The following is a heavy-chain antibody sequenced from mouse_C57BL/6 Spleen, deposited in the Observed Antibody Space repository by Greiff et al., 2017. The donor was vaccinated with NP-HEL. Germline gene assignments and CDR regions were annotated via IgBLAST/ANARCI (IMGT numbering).Heavy chain of an antibody. Sequence: EVQLQQSGAELVRPGASVKLSCTASGFNIKDYYMHWVKQRPEQGLEWIGRIDPEDGDTEYAPKFQGKATLTADTSSNTAYLQLRTVTSEDTAVYYCTTYGYDYDMDYWGQGTSVTVSS. CDR3: TTYGYDYDMDY. D-gene: IGHD1-2*01. J-gene: IGHJ4*01. CDR2: IDPEDGDT. V-gene: IGHV14-1*01. CDR1: GFNIKDYY.